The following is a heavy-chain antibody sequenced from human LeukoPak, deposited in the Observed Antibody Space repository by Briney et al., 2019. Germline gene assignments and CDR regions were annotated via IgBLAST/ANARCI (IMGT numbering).Heavy chain of an antibody. CDR3: ARVGYGSSWYSYYYYYMDV. Sequence: SGGSLRLSCAASGFTFSSYWMSWVRQAPGKGLEWVANIKQDGSEKYYVDSVKGRFTISRDNAKNSLYLQMNSLRAEDTAVYYCARVGYGSSWYSYYYYYMDVWGKGTTVIISS. D-gene: IGHD6-13*01. CDR1: GFTFSSYW. J-gene: IGHJ6*03. CDR2: IKQDGSEK. V-gene: IGHV3-7*04.